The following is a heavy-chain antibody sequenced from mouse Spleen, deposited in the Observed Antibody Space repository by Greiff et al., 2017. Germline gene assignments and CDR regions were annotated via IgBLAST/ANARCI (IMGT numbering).Heavy chain of an antibody. J-gene: IGHJ4*01. CDR3: ARVESTMIRGWAMDY. D-gene: IGHD2-4*01. Sequence: QVQLQQPGAELVKPGASVKMSCKASGYTFTSYWITWVKQRPGQGLEWIGDIYPGSGSTNYNEKFKSKATLTVDTSSSTAYMQLSSLTSEDSAVYYCARVESTMIRGWAMDYWGQGTSVTVSS. CDR1: GYTFTSYW. V-gene: IGHV1-55*01. CDR2: IYPGSGST.